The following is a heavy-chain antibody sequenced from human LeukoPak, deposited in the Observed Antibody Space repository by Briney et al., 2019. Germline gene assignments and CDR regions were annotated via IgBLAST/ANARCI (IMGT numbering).Heavy chain of an antibody. D-gene: IGHD6-19*01. CDR3: ARNLRRYSSGWYVAYFDY. J-gene: IGHJ4*02. CDR1: GGSFSGYY. Sequence: SETLSLTCAVYGGSFSGYYWSWIRQPPGKGLEWIGEINHSGSTNYNPSLKSRVTISVDTSKNQFSLKLGSVTAADTAVYYCARNLRRYSSGWYVAYFDYWGQGTLVTVSS. CDR2: INHSGST. V-gene: IGHV4-34*01.